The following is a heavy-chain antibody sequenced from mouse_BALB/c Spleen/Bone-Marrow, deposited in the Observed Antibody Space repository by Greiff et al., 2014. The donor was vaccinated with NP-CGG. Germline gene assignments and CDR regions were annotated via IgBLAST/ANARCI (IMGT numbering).Heavy chain of an antibody. Sequence: VQLKESGGGLVKPGGSLKLSCAASGFAFSTYDMSWVRQTPEKRLEWVAYISSGGGNTYYPDTVKGRFTISRDNAKNTLSLQRSSLKSEDTAIFFCGRHSRGYDGFANWGQGTLVTVSA. CDR3: GRHSRGYDGFAN. V-gene: IGHV5-12-1*01. CDR1: GFAFSTYD. CDR2: ISSGGGNT. J-gene: IGHJ3*01. D-gene: IGHD2-2*01.